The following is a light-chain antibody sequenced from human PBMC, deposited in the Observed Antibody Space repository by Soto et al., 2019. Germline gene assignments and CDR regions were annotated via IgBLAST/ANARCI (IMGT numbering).Light chain of an antibody. CDR3: QQYNSYPVA. CDR1: QSISSW. V-gene: IGKV1-5*01. Sequence: DIQMTQSPSTLPASVGDRVTITCRASQSISSWLAWYQQKPGKAPKLLIYDASSLESGVSSRFSGSGSGTEFTLTISSLQPDDFATYYCQQYNSYPVAFGQGTKVEIK. CDR2: DAS. J-gene: IGKJ1*01.